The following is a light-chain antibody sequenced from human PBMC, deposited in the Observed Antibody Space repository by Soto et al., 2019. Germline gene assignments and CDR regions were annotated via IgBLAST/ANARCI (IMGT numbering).Light chain of an antibody. CDR2: AAS. CDR3: QQSYNTPFT. CDR1: QRISSY. V-gene: IGKV1-39*01. Sequence: DIQMTQSPSSLSASVGDRVTLTCRASQRISSYLNWYQQKLGEAPKVLIYAASSLQSGVPSRFSGSGSGTEFTLTISSLQPEDFATYYCQQSYNTPFTCGQGTRLEMK. J-gene: IGKJ2*01.